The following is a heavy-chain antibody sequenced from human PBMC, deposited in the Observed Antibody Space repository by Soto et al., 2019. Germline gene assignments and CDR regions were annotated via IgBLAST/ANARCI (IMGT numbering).Heavy chain of an antibody. CDR1: GGSVSSGSYY. Sequence: QVQLQESGPGLVKPSETLSLTCTVSGGSVSSGSYYWSWIRQPPGKGLEWIGYIYYSGSTNYNPSLKSRVTISVDTSKNQFSLKLSSVTAADTAVYYCAGAVGVRGVYFDYWGQGTLVTVSS. CDR3: AGAVGVRGVYFDY. CDR2: IYYSGST. J-gene: IGHJ4*02. V-gene: IGHV4-61*01. D-gene: IGHD3-10*01.